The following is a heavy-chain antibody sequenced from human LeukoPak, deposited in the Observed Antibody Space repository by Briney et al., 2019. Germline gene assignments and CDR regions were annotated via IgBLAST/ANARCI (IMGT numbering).Heavy chain of an antibody. V-gene: IGHV1-2*02. Sequence: ASVKVSCKASVYTFTDYYMHWVRQAPGQGLEWMGWISPNSGGTKYAQKFQGRVTMTRDTSISTAYMELSRLRSDDTAVYYCATEVRDYWGQGTLVTVSS. CDR3: ATEVRDY. CDR2: ISPNSGGT. J-gene: IGHJ4*02. CDR1: VYTFTDYY.